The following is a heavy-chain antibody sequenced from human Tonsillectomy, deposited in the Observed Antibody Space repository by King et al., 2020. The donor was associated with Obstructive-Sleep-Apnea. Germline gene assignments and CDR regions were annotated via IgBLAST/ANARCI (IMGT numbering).Heavy chain of an antibody. V-gene: IGHV3-21*01. J-gene: IGHJ4*02. CDR1: GFTFSSYS. Sequence: QLVQSGGSLVKPGGSLRLSCAASGFTFSSYSMNWVRQAPGKGLEWVSSISSSSSYIYYADSVKGRFTISRDNAKNSLYLQMNSLRAEDTAVYYCARDPGYCSGGSCYSEGYFDYWGQGTLVTVSS. D-gene: IGHD2-15*01. CDR3: ARDPGYCSGGSCYSEGYFDY. CDR2: ISSSSSYI.